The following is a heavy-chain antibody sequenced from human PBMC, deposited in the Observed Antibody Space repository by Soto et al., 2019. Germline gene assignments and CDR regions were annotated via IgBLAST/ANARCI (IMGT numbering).Heavy chain of an antibody. D-gene: IGHD2-2*01. V-gene: IGHV4-59*01. CDR1: GGSINNYY. CDR2: IYHNGVI. CDR3: ARGPSSSLVMPWFDP. Sequence: KASETLSLTCTVSGGSINNYYWSWSRQAPGKGLEWIAYIYHNGVINYNPSLKSRVTITIDTSKTQFSLKLTSVTAAETAVYYCARGPSSSLVMPWFDPWGPGTLVTVSS. J-gene: IGHJ5*02.